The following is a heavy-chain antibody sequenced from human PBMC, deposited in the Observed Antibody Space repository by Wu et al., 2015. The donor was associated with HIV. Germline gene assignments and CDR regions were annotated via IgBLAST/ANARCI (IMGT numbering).Heavy chain of an antibody. CDR2: INPNSGGT. CDR3: ASEEDYYGSGSYGVSSPSESYGMDV. D-gene: IGHD3-10*01. Sequence: QVQLVQSGAEVKKPGASVKVSCKASGYTFTGYYMHWVRQAPGQGLEWMGWINPNSGGTNYAQKFQGRVTMTRDTSISTAYMELSRLRSDDTAVYYCASEEDYYGSGSYGVSSPSESYGMDVWGQGTTVTGLL. J-gene: IGHJ6*02. CDR1: GYTFTGYY. V-gene: IGHV1-2*02.